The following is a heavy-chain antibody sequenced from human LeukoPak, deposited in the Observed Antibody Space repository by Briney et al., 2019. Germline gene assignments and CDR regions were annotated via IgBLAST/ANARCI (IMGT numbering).Heavy chain of an antibody. D-gene: IGHD3-3*01. CDR1: GGSISSYY. J-gene: IGHJ4*02. CDR3: ARRVQYDFWSGYYSDYFDY. Sequence: PSETLSLTCTVSGGSISSYYWSWIRQPPGKGLEWIGYIYYSGSTNYNPSLKSRVTISVDTSKNQFSLKLSSMTAADTAVYYCARRVQYDFWSGYYSDYFDYWGQGTLVTVSS. V-gene: IGHV4-59*08. CDR2: IYYSGST.